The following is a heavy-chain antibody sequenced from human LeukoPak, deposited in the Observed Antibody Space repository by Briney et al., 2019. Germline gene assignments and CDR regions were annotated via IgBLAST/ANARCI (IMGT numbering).Heavy chain of an antibody. CDR2: ISGYDGNT. CDR1: GYSFPCYG. J-gene: IGHJ4*02. CDR3: ARVWLEEYLAAWTFDH. D-gene: IGHD6-6*01. Sequence: ASVKVSCKASGYSFPCYGVAWVRQAPAQGLEWMGWISGYDGNTKYAQKLQGRGTMTTDTSTSTAYMELRSLRFDDAAVYYCARVWLEEYLAAWTFDHWGQGTLVTVSS. V-gene: IGHV1-18*01.